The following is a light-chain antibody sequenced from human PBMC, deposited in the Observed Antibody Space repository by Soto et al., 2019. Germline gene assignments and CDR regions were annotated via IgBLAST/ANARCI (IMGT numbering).Light chain of an antibody. CDR3: QQLNSYPS. CDR2: PAS. V-gene: IGKV1-9*01. J-gene: IGKJ2*01. CDR1: QGISSY. Sequence: IQLTQSPSSQSASVGDRVTITCRASQGISSYLAWYQQKPGQAPKLLIYPASTLQSGVPSRFSGSGSGTDFTLTISSLQPEDFATYYCQQLNSYPSFGQGTKLEIK.